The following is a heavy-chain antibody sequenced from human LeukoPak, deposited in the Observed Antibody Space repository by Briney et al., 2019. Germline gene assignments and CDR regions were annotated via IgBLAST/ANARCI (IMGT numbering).Heavy chain of an antibody. Sequence: SETLSLTCTVSGGSISNYYWNWIRQPPGKGLEWIGYIYSSGSTNYNPSLESRVTISVDTSKNQVSLKLRYVTAADTAMYFCARGSHYDSSLFDYWGQGNLVTVSS. V-gene: IGHV4-59*01. CDR1: GGSISNYY. D-gene: IGHD3-22*01. CDR2: IYSSGST. J-gene: IGHJ4*02. CDR3: ARGSHYDSSLFDY.